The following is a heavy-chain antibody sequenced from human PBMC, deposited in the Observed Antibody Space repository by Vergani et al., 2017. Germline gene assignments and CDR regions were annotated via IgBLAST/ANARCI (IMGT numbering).Heavy chain of an antibody. CDR2: ISYDGSNK. CDR1: GFTFSSYA. J-gene: IGHJ5*02. V-gene: IGHV3-30-3*01. CDR3: ARAGLDGFSGSYRRDGNWFDP. D-gene: IGHD1-26*01. Sequence: QVQLVESGGGVVQPGRSLRLSCAASGFTFSSYAMHWVRQAPGKGLEWVAVISYDGSNKYYADSVKGRFTISRDNSKNTLYLQMHSLRAEDTAVYYCARAGLDGFSGSYRRDGNWFDPWGQGTLVTVSS.